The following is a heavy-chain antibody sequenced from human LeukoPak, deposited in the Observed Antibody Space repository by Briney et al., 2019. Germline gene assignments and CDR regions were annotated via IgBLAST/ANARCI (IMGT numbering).Heavy chain of an antibody. Sequence: SETLSLTCAVYGGSFSGYYWSWIRQPPGKGLEWIGEINHSGSTNYNPYLKSRVTISVDTSKNQFSLKLSSVTAADTAVYYCARRRRIFPRPLPPEGIAAGLGFDPWGQGTLVTVSS. CDR3: ARRRRIFPRPLPPEGIAAGLGFDP. CDR2: INHSGST. V-gene: IGHV4-34*01. CDR1: GGSFSGYY. J-gene: IGHJ5*02. D-gene: IGHD6-25*01.